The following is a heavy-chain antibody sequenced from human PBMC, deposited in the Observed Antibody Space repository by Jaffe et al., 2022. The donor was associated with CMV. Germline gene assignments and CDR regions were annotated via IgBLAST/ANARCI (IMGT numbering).Heavy chain of an antibody. CDR1: GGSISSYF. V-gene: IGHV4-59*08. CDR3: ARHTRNAMVTGDWFDP. Sequence: QVQLQESGPGLVKPSETLSLTCTVSGGSISSYFWSWIRQPPGKGLEWIGYIYYSGSTNYNPSVKGRVTISVDTSKNQFSLKLRSVTAADTAVYYCARHTRNAMVTGDWFDPWGQGTLVTVSP. CDR2: IYYSGST. D-gene: IGHD5-18*01. J-gene: IGHJ5*02.